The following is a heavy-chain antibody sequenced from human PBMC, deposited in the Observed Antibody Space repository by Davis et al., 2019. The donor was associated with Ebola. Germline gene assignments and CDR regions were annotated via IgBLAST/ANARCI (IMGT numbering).Heavy chain of an antibody. CDR1: GDSVSSNSAA. D-gene: IGHD4-17*01. J-gene: IGHJ4*02. Sequence: SETLSLTCAISGDSVSSNSAAWNWIRQSPSRGLEWLGRTYYRSKWYNDYAVSVKSRITINPDTSKNQFSLQLNSVTPEDTAVYYCARGPDYGDYLPFDYWGQGTLVTVSS. CDR2: TYYRSKWYN. CDR3: ARGPDYGDYLPFDY. V-gene: IGHV6-1*01.